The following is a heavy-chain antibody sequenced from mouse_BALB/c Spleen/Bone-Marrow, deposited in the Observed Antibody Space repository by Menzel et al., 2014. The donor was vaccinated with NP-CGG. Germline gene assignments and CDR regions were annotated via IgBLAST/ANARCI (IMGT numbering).Heavy chain of an antibody. CDR2: INPGSGAT. CDR3: ARKLGPSYAMDY. D-gene: IGHD4-1*01. CDR1: GYAFTNYL. V-gene: IGHV1-54*01. Sequence: VHLVESGADLVRPGTSVKVSCKASGYAFTNYLIEWVKQRPGQGLEWIGVINPGSGATNYNEKFKGKATLTADKSSSTAYMQLSSLTSDDSAVCFCARKLGPSYAMDYWGQGTSVTVSS. J-gene: IGHJ4*01.